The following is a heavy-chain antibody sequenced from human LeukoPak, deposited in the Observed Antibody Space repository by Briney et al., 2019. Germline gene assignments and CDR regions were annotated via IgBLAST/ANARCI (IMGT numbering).Heavy chain of an antibody. CDR3: ARTKLPCSGGSCYSSNWFDP. D-gene: IGHD2-15*01. V-gene: IGHV3-48*03. J-gene: IGHJ5*02. CDR2: ISSSGSTI. CDR1: GFTFSSYE. Sequence: GGSLRLSCAASGFTFSSYEMNWVRQAPGKGLEWVSYISSSGSTIYYADSVKGRFTISRDNAKNSLYLQMNGLRAEDTAVYYCARTKLPCSGGSCYSSNWFDPWGQGTLVTVSS.